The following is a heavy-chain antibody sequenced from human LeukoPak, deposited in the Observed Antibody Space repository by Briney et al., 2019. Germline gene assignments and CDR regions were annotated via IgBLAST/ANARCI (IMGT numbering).Heavy chain of an antibody. CDR3: AKRPPGYCSGGSCYSWFDP. CDR2: ISGTGGSI. V-gene: IGHV3-23*01. D-gene: IGHD2-15*01. J-gene: IGHJ5*02. Sequence: GGSLRLSCAASGFTFSSYAMSWVRQAPGKGLEWVSGISGTGGSIYYADSVKGRFTISRDNSKNTLYLQMNSLRAEDTAVYHCAKRPPGYCSGGSCYSWFDPWGQGTLVTVPS. CDR1: GFTFSSYA.